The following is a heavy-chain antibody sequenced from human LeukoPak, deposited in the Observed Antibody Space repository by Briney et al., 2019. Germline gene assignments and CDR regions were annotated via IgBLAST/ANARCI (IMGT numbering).Heavy chain of an antibody. CDR1: GYTFTVYA. D-gene: IGHD2-2*01. V-gene: IGHV1-18*01. CDR3: ARGGQVVPVGISFDI. J-gene: IGHJ3*02. CDR2: ISAYNGNT. Sequence: ASVKVSCKTSGYTFTVYAINWVRQAPGQGLEWMGWISAYNGNTNYAQKLQGRVTMTTDTSTSTAYMELRSLRSDDTAVYYCARGGQVVPVGISFDIWGQGTMVTVSS.